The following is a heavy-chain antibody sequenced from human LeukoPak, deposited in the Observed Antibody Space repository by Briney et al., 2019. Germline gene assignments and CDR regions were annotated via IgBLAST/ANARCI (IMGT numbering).Heavy chain of an antibody. CDR2: IIPIFGTA. J-gene: IGHJ3*02. D-gene: IGHD3-22*01. CDR3: ARDGGYYDSSVFGI. V-gene: IGHV1-69*05. CDR1: GGTFSSYA. Sequence: ASVKVSCKASGGTFSSYAISWVRQAPGQGLEWMGGIIPIFGTANYAQKFQGRVTMTRDTSTSTVYMELSSLRSEDTAVYYCARDGGYYDSSVFGIWGQGTMVTVSS.